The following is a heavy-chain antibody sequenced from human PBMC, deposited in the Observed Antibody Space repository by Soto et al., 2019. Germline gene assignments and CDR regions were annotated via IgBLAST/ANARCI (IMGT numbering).Heavy chain of an antibody. CDR1: GFTFTDYS. D-gene: IGHD4-17*01. Sequence: GGSLRLSCEGSGFTFTDYSMLWVRQAPGKGLEWVSYISSTSNIAFYVDSAEGRFTTSRDNAKNSLYLQMNSLRDEDTAVYYCASCYGDYEFPCEYWGQGTLVTVSS. J-gene: IGHJ4*02. V-gene: IGHV3-21*05. CDR2: ISSTSNIA. CDR3: ASCYGDYEFPCEY.